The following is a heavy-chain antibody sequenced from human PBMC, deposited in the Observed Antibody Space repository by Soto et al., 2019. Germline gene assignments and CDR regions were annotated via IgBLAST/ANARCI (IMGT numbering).Heavy chain of an antibody. D-gene: IGHD1-7*01. J-gene: IGHJ3*02. Sequence: GASVKVSCKASGYTFTRYYMHLVLQAPGQGLEWMGIINPSGGSTHYAQKYQGRVTMTRDTTTSTVYMELSSLRSEDTAVYYCARYLGKSHNMNYDPVRNAFDIWGHGTMVTVSS. CDR2: INPSGGST. CDR3: ARYLGKSHNMNYDPVRNAFDI. V-gene: IGHV1-46*01. CDR1: GYTFTRYY.